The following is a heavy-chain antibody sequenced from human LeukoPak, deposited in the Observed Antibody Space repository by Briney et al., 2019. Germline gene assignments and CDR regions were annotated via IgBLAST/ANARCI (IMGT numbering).Heavy chain of an antibody. J-gene: IGHJ6*02. CDR2: IYYSGST. D-gene: IGHD2-21*01. V-gene: IGHV4-59*01. CDR3: ARDLSVVGYYYYDMDV. Sequence: SETLSLTCTVSGGSISSYYWSWIRQPPGKGLEWIGYIYYSGSTNYNPSLKSRVTISVDTSKNQFSLKLSSVTAADTAVYYCARDLSVVGYYYYDMDVWGQGTTVTVSS. CDR1: GGSISSYY.